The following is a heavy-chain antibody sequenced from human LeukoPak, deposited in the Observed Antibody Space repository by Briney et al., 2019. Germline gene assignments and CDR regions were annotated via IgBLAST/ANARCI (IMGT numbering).Heavy chain of an antibody. V-gene: IGHV1-8*01. CDR1: GYTFTSYD. CDR3: ARDGGLLWFGELNY. J-gene: IGHJ4*02. Sequence: ASVKVSCKASGYTFTSYDINWVRQATGQGLEWMGWMNPNSGNTGYAQKFQGRVTITADKSTSTAYMELSSLRSEDTAVYYCARDGGLLWFGELNYWGQGTLVTVSS. CDR2: MNPNSGNT. D-gene: IGHD3-10*01.